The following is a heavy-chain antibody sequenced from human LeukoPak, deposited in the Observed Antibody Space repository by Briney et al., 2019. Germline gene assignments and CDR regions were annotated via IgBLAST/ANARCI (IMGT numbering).Heavy chain of an antibody. J-gene: IGHJ4*02. CDR3: AREGQQLEHFDY. CDR1: GNTFIGYW. CDR2: INPRGDAT. V-gene: IGHV1-46*01. Sequence: ASVKVSCKASGNTFIGYWIHWVRQAPGQGLEWMGAINPRGDATIGAQKFQGRATTTRDTSTSIVYIELSSLRSEDTAVYYCAREGQQLEHFDYWGQGTLVTVSS. D-gene: IGHD1-1*01.